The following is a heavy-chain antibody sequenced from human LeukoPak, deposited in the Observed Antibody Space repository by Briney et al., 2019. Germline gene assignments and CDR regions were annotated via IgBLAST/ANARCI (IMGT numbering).Heavy chain of an antibody. CDR1: GFSFSSYG. V-gene: IGHV3-30*02. CDR2: IRSDGSNK. Sequence: GGSLRLSCAGSGFSFSSYGMHWVRQAPGKGLEWMAFIRSDGSNKYYADSVKGRFTISRDNSKNTLYLQMNSLRAEDTAVYYCASRDRRRLGELPPQYNYYYYYMDVWGKGTTVTISS. CDR3: ASRDRRRLGELPPQYNYYYYYMDV. D-gene: IGHD3-10*01. J-gene: IGHJ6*03.